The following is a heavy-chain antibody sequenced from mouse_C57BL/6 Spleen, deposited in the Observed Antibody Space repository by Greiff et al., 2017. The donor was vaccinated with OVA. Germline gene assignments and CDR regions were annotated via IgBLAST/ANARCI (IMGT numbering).Heavy chain of an antibody. CDR2: IDPSDSYT. D-gene: IGHD2-5*01. CDR1: GYTFTSYW. J-gene: IGHJ4*01. CDR3: ARKRSYSNYDYAMDY. Sequence: VQLQQPGAELVRPGTSVKLSRKASGYTFTSYWMHWVKQRPGQGLEWIGVIDPSDSYTNYNQKFKGKATLTVDTSSSTAYMQLSSLTSEDSAVYYCARKRSYSNYDYAMDYWGQGTSVTVSS. V-gene: IGHV1-59*01.